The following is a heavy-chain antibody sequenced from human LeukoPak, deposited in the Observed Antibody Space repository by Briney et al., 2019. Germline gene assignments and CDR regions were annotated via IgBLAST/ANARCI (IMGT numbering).Heavy chain of an antibody. Sequence: ASVKVSCKASGYTFTSYGISWVRQAPGQGLEWMGIINPSGGSTSYAQKFQGRVTMTRDTSTSTAYMELSSLRSEDTAVYYCARDLKGYYYDSSGPHRYYYYMDVWGKGTTVTISS. CDR3: ARDLKGYYYDSSGPHRYYYYMDV. J-gene: IGHJ6*03. D-gene: IGHD3-22*01. CDR1: GYTFTSYG. CDR2: INPSGGST. V-gene: IGHV1-46*01.